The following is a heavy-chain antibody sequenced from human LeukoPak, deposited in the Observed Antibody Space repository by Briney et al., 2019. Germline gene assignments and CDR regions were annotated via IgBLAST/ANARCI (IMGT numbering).Heavy chain of an antibody. CDR3: ARLATLYSSSHPYIWFDP. Sequence: GESLKISCKGSGYSFTSYWIGWVRQMPGKGLEWMGIIYPGGSDTRYSPSFQGQVTISADKSISTAYLQWSSLKASDTAMYYCARLATLYSSSHPYIWFDPWGQGTLVTVSS. V-gene: IGHV5-51*01. CDR1: GYSFTSYW. CDR2: IYPGGSDT. D-gene: IGHD6-13*01. J-gene: IGHJ5*02.